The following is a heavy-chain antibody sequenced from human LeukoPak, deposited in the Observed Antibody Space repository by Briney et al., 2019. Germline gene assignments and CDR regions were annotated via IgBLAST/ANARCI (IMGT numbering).Heavy chain of an antibody. CDR1: RFTFSRYG. CDR2: ISYDGSNK. D-gene: IGHD6-13*01. V-gene: IGHV3-30*18. Sequence: GSSLRLSCAVSRFTFSRYGMHWAREAPGKGLEWVADISYDGSNKYYADSVRGRLTISRDNPKNTLYLQMNSLRAEDTAVYYCAKDDGGIAIWGQGTMVTVSS. CDR3: AKDDGGIAI. J-gene: IGHJ3*02.